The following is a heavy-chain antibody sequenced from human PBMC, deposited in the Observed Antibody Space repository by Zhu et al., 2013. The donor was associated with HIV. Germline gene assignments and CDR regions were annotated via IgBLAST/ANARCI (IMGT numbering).Heavy chain of an antibody. Sequence: QVQLVQSGAEVEKPGASVKVSCKASGYTFTGHYMHWVRQAPGQGLEWMGWINPNSGGTNYAQKFQGRVTMTRDTSISTAYMELSRLRSDDTAVYYCARDLNMGYSQGSFDSWGQGSLVTVSS. V-gene: IGHV1-2*02. D-gene: IGHD5-18*01. CDR1: GYTFTGHY. J-gene: IGHJ4*02. CDR3: ARDLNMGYSQGSFDS. CDR2: INPNSGGT.